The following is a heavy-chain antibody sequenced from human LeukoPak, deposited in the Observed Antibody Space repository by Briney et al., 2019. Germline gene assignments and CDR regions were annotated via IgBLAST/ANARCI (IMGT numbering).Heavy chain of an antibody. CDR2: ISATGGST. CDR3: AKDWGSGWLFDY. V-gene: IGHV3-23*01. J-gene: IGHJ4*02. CDR1: GFTFSSYA. Sequence: GGSLRLSCAASGFTFSSYAMSWVRQAPGKGLEWVSAISATGGSTYYADSVKGRFTVSRDNSKNTLYLQMNSLRAEDTAVYYCAKDWGSGWLFDYRGQGTLVTVSS. D-gene: IGHD6-19*01.